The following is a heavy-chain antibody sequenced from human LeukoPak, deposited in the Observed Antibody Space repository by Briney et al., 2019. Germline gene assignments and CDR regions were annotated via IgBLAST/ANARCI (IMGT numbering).Heavy chain of an antibody. V-gene: IGHV4-34*01. D-gene: IGHD3-16*02. CDR3: ARMGSYRYLAYFDY. CDR2: IDHSGST. J-gene: IGHJ4*02. CDR1: GGSFSGYY. Sequence: SETLSLTCAVYGGSFSGYYWSWIRQPPGKGLEWIGEIDHSGSTNYNPSLKSRVTISVDTSKNQFSLKLSSVTAADTAVYYCARMGSYRYLAYFDYWGQGTLVTVSS.